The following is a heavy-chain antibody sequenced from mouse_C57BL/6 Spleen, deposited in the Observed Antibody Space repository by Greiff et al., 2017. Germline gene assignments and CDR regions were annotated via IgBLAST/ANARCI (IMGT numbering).Heavy chain of an antibody. CDR2: ILPGSGST. V-gene: IGHV1-9*01. CDR1: GYTFTGYW. J-gene: IGHJ1*03. CDR3: ARLTTVVARYFDV. D-gene: IGHD1-1*01. Sequence: VQLQQSGAELMKPGASVKLSCKATGYTFTGYWIELVKQRPGHGLEWIGAILPGSGSTNYNEKFKGKAKFTADTSANTAYMQLSSLTTEDSAIYNCARLTTVVARYFDVGGTGTTVTGSS.